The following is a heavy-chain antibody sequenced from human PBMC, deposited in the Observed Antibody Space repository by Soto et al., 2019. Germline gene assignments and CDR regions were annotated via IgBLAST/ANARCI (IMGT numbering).Heavy chain of an antibody. Sequence: PGGSLRLSCAASGFTFDDYAMHWVRQAPGKGLEWVSGISWNSGSIGYADSVKGRFTISRDNAKNSLYLQMNSLRAEDTALYYCAKDRGVEYCSGGSCYYYYYMDVWGKGTTVTVSS. V-gene: IGHV3-9*01. J-gene: IGHJ6*03. CDR3: AKDRGVEYCSGGSCYYYYYMDV. CDR1: GFTFDDYA. CDR2: ISWNSGSI. D-gene: IGHD2-15*01.